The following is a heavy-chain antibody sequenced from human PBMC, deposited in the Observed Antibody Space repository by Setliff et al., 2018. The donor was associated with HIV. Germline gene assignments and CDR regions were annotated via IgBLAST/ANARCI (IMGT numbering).Heavy chain of an antibody. V-gene: IGHV4-34*01. CDR2: INHSGST. Sequence: TSETLSLTCAAYGGSFSGYYWSWIRQPPGKGLEWIGEINHSGSTNYNPSLKSRVTISVDTSKNQFSLKLSSVTAADTAVYYCARRSGWYDYWGQGTLVTVSS. J-gene: IGHJ4*02. D-gene: IGHD6-19*01. CDR3: ARRSGWYDY. CDR1: GGSFSGYY.